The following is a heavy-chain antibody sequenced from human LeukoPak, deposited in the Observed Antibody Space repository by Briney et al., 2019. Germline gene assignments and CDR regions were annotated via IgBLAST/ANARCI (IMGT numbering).Heavy chain of an antibody. J-gene: IGHJ4*02. CDR3: AKEGFDY. CDR1: GYTFTCYD. Sequence: ASVKVSCKASGYTFTCYDINWVRQATGQGLEWVGYMNPNSGNTDYAQKFQGRVTMTWNTSISTAYMELSSLRSEDTAVYYCAKEGFDYWGQGTLVTVSS. CDR2: MNPNSGNT. V-gene: IGHV1-8*01.